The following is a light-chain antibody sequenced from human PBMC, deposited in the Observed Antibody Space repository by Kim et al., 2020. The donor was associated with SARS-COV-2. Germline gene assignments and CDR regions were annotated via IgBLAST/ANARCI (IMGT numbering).Light chain of an antibody. Sequence: GQSITISCTGTSDDVGGYNYVSWYQQHPGKAPKLMIYDVTNRPSGVSNRFSGSKSGNTASLTISGLQAEDEADYYCSSYTTSSTQTFGGGTQLTVL. CDR3: SSYTTSSTQT. CDR1: SDDVGGYNY. J-gene: IGLJ2*01. V-gene: IGLV2-14*03. CDR2: DVT.